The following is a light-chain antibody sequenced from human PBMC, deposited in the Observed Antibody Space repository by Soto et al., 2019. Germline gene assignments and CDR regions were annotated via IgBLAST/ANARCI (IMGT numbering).Light chain of an antibody. CDR1: SSDIGGYHY. V-gene: IGLV2-14*03. CDR2: DVV. CDR3: SSFTTSNTLIV. Sequence: QSALTQPASVSGSPGQSITISCTGTSSDIGGYHYVSWYQQHPGRAPKLMIYDVVNRPFGVSDRFSGSKSGNTASLTISGLQAEDEADYYCSSFTTSNTLIVFGGGTKLTVL. J-gene: IGLJ2*01.